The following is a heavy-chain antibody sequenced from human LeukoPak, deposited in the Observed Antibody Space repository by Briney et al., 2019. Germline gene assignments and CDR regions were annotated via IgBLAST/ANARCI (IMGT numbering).Heavy chain of an antibody. CDR3: ASQSGETYYDSWSGYSLYFDY. J-gene: IGHJ4*02. Sequence: GGSLRLSCAASGFTFSSYIMNWVRQAPGKGLEWVSSISSSSGYIYYADPVKGRFTISRDNAKNSLYLQMNSLRAEDTAVYYCASQSGETYYDSWSGYSLYFDYWGQGTLVTVSS. CDR1: GFTFSSYI. D-gene: IGHD3-3*01. V-gene: IGHV3-21*01. CDR2: ISSSSGYI.